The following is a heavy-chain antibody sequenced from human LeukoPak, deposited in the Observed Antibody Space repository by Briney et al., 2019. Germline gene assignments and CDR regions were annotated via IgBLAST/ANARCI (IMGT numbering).Heavy chain of an antibody. CDR1: GGTFSSYA. CDR3: ARALGYCSGGSCYSMDY. J-gene: IGHJ4*02. V-gene: IGHV1-69*06. CDR2: IIPIFGTA. Sequence: ASVKVSCKASGGTFSSYATSWVRQAPGQGLEWMGGIIPIFGTANYAQKFQGRVTITADKSTSTAYMELSRLRSEDTAVYYCARALGYCSGGSCYSMDYWGQGTLVTVSS. D-gene: IGHD2-15*01.